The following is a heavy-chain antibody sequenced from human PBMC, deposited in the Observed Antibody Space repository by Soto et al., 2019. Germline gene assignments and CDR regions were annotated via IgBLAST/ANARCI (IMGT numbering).Heavy chain of an antibody. J-gene: IGHJ6*02. CDR1: GGTFSNYA. CDR3: ARGATIFGVAAYSYYEMEV. D-gene: IGHD3-3*01. Sequence: QVQLVQSGAEVKKPGSSVKVSCRASGGTFSNYAISWVRQAPGQGLEWMGGIVPAFGTPNYAQNLQGRITITADDSTTTVYMDLSSRRSEDTAVYYCARGATIFGVAAYSYYEMEVWCQGTTVTVSS. CDR2: IVPAFGTP. V-gene: IGHV1-69*01.